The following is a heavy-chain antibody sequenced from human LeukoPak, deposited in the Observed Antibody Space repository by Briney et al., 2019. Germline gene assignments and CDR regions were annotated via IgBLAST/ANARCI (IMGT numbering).Heavy chain of an antibody. CDR1: RFIFSSYD. CDR3: ASSPSYSSSWYALDP. D-gene: IGHD6-13*01. CDR2: ICTTGDT. J-gene: IGHJ5*02. Sequence: GGSLRLSCAASRFIFSSYDMHWVRQATGKGLEGVSAICTTGDTYYPDSVRGRFTISRENAKNSLYLQMNSLRARDTAVYYCASSPSYSSSWYALDPWGQGTLVTVSS. V-gene: IGHV3-13*01.